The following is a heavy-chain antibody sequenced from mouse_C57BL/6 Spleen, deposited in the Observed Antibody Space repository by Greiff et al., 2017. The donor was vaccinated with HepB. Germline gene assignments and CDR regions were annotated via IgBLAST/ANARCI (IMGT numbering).Heavy chain of an antibody. D-gene: IGHD3-2*02. J-gene: IGHJ2*01. CDR3: ARGLDSSGYY. V-gene: IGHV1-50*01. CDR2: IDPSDSYT. Sequence: QVQLQQSGAELVKPGASVKLSCKASGYTFTSYWMQWVKQRPGQGLEWIGEIDPSDSYTNYNQKFKGKATLTEDTSSSTAYMQLSSLTSEDSAVYYCARGLDSSGYYWGQGTTLTVSS. CDR1: GYTFTSYW.